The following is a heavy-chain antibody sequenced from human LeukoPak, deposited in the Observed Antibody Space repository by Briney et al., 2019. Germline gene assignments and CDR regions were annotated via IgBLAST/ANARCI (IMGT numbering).Heavy chain of an antibody. D-gene: IGHD6-19*01. Sequence: PGGSLRLSCAASGFTVSNAWMSWVRQDPGKGLEWVGGIKSKSDGGTTDYATPVKGRFTISRDDSKNTLYLKMNSLKAEDTAVYYCTSLSSGWYRADYWGQGTLVTVSS. CDR2: IKSKSDGGTT. J-gene: IGHJ4*02. CDR1: GFTVSNAW. V-gene: IGHV3-15*01. CDR3: TSLSSGWYRADY.